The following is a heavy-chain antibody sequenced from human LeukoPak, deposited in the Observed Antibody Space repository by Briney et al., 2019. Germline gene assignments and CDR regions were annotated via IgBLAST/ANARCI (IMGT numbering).Heavy chain of an antibody. Sequence: SETLSLTCTVSGGSISSYYWSWIRQPPGKGLEWIGYIYYSGSTNYNPSLKSRVTISVDTSKNQFSLKLSSVTAADTAVYYCACPSAAATYYYGMDVWGQGTTVTVSS. V-gene: IGHV4-59*12. CDR2: IYYSGST. CDR1: GGSISSYY. CDR3: ACPSAAATYYYGMDV. D-gene: IGHD2-2*01. J-gene: IGHJ6*02.